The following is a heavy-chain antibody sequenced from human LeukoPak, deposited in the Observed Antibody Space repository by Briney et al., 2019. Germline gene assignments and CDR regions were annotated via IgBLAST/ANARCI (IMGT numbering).Heavy chain of an antibody. CDR2: IRYDGSNK. Sequence: GGSLRLSCAASGFTFSSYGMHWVRQAPGKGLEWVAFIRYDGSNKYYADSVKGRFTISRDNSKNTLCLQMNSLRAEDTAVYYCAKEKGLHPYYFDYWGQGTLVTVSS. CDR3: AKEKGLHPYYFDY. CDR1: GFTFSSYG. V-gene: IGHV3-30*02. J-gene: IGHJ4*02. D-gene: IGHD2-15*01.